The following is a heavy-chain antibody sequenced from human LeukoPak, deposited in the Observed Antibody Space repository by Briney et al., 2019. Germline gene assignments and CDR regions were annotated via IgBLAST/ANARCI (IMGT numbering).Heavy chain of an antibody. CDR3: ASFRYSGSYSDY. V-gene: IGHV4-39*01. Sequence: SETLSLTCTASGASISSSSYYWGWIRQPPGTGLEWIGSIYYSWSTYYNPSLKSRVTISVDTSKNQFSLKLSSVTAADTALYYCASFRYSGSYSDYWGQGTLVTVSS. D-gene: IGHD1-26*01. J-gene: IGHJ4*02. CDR1: GASISSSSYY. CDR2: IYYSWST.